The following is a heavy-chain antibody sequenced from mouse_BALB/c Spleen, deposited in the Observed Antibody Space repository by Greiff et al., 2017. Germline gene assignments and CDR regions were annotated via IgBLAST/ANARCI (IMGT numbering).Heavy chain of an antibody. CDR1: GYTFTSYW. V-gene: IGHV1-5*01. CDR2: IYPGNSDT. D-gene: IGHD2-4*01. CDR3: TRSYDYDMAMDY. J-gene: IGHJ4*01. Sequence: EVQLQQSGTVLARPGASVKMSCKASGYTFTSYWMHWEKQRPGQGLEWIGAIYPGNSDTSYNQKFKGKAKLTAVTSTSTAYMELSSLTNEDSAVYYCTRSYDYDMAMDYWGQGTSVTVSS.